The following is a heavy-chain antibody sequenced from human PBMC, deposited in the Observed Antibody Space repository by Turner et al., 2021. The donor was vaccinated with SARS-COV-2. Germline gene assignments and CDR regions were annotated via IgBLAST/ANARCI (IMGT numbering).Heavy chain of an antibody. Sequence: QVQLVQSGAEVKKPGASVTVSCKASGYTFISYYMNWVRQAPGQGLEWVGTINLSAGATNYPQKCQGRVTMTRDTSTSRVYMELRSLRYEDTAVYYCAREVPRSTNFDHWGQGTLVTVSS. J-gene: IGHJ5*02. CDR1: GYTFISYY. CDR2: INLSAGAT. CDR3: AREVPRSTNFDH. D-gene: IGHD2-2*01. V-gene: IGHV1-46*01.